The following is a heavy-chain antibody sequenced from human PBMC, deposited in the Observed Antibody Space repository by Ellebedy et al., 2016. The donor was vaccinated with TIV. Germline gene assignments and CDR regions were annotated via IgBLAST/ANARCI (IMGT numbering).Heavy chain of an antibody. CDR3: TKRGDSRYFDN. J-gene: IGHJ4*02. D-gene: IGHD3-9*01. V-gene: IGHV3-23*01. Sequence: GESLKISXAASGFTFSSYAMHWVRQAPGKGLEWVSGIGSSGSSTAYADSVRGRFTISRDNSKNTLYLQMNSLRAEDTALYYCTKRGDSRYFDNWGQGTLVTVSS. CDR2: IGSSGSST. CDR1: GFTFSSYA.